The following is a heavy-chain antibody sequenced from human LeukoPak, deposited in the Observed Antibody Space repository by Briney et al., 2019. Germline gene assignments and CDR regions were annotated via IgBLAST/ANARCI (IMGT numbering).Heavy chain of an antibody. CDR1: GCTLTCYC. CDR2: ISGYNGNT. Sequence: ASVKVSCKACGCTLTCYCIGWVRQPPGQGLEWMGWISGYNGNTNSAQSLQGRVTMTTDTSTSTDYIELRILRSDDPAVYNGANDGGGMAIYRNSPDYWGQGTLVTVSS. J-gene: IGHJ4*02. CDR3: ANDGGGMAIYRNSPDY. D-gene: IGHD4-23*01. V-gene: IGHV1-18*01.